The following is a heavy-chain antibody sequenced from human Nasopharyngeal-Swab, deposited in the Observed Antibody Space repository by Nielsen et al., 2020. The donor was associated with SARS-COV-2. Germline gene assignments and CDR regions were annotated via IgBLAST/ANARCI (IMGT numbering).Heavy chain of an antibody. J-gene: IGHJ4*02. Sequence: GESLKISCAASGFSFDNYWMSWVRQAPGKGLEWVAVIYSRGETHYTDSVRGRFTISRDNSKNMANLQLNSLRAEDTAVYYCARMDFIASRDYWGQGTLVTVSS. CDR2: IYSRGET. D-gene: IGHD6-13*01. V-gene: IGHV3-53*01. CDR3: ARMDFIASRDY. CDR1: GFSFDNYW.